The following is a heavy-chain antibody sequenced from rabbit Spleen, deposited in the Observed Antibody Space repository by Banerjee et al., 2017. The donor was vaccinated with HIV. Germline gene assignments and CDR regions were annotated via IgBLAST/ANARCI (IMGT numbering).Heavy chain of an antibody. CDR2: IGAPSGRT. Sequence: QSLEESGGDLVKPEGSLTLTCKASEFSFSSNSMCWVRQAPGKGPEWVACIGAPSGRTYYASWAKDRFTISRTSSTTVTLQMTSLTVADRATYFCARDLVDVIGWNFYLWGPGTLVTVS. V-gene: IGHV1S40*01. CDR3: ARDLVDVIGWNFYL. J-gene: IGHJ4*01. CDR1: EFSFSSNS. D-gene: IGHD2-1*01.